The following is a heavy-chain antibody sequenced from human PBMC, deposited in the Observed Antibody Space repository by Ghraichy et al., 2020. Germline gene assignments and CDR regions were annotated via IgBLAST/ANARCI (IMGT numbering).Heavy chain of an antibody. CDR2: INPNSGGT. D-gene: IGHD6-13*01. CDR1: GYTFTGYY. V-gene: IGHV1-2*02. CDR3: ARDLDLFDVSSSSWAFVTYYYYGMDV. J-gene: IGHJ6*02. Sequence: ASVKVSCKASGYTFTGYYMHWVRQAPGQGLEWMGWINPNSGGTNYAQKFQGRVTMTRDTSISTAYMELSRLRSDDTAVYYCARDLDLFDVSSSSWAFVTYYYYGMDVWGQGTTVTVSS.